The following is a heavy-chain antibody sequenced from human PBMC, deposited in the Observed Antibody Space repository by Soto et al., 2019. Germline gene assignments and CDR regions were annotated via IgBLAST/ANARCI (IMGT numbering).Heavy chain of an antibody. Sequence: TSETLSLTCAVYGGSFSGYYWSWIRQPPGKGLEWIGEINHSGSTNHNPSLKSRVTIPVDTSKNQFSLKLSSVTAADTAVYYCARGWGRIFDYWGQGTLVTVSS. CDR1: GGSFSGYY. CDR3: ARGWGRIFDY. V-gene: IGHV4-34*01. CDR2: INHSGST. D-gene: IGHD7-27*01. J-gene: IGHJ4*02.